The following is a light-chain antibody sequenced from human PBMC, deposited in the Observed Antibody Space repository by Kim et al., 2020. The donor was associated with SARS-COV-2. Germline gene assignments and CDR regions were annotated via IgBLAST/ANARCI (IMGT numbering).Light chain of an antibody. J-gene: IGKJ1*01. V-gene: IGKV1-39*01. Sequence: ASVGDRVTITCRGSQSISSYLNLYQQKPGKAPKLLIYAASSLQSGVPSRFSGSGSGTDFTLTISSLQPEDCATYYCQQSYSTPPTFGQGTKVDIK. CDR1: QSISSY. CDR3: QQSYSTPPT. CDR2: AAS.